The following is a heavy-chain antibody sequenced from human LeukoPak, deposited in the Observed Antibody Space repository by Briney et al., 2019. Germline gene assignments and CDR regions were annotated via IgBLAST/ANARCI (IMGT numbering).Heavy chain of an antibody. J-gene: IGHJ6*02. CDR3: ASRSSGWYSIDYYYGMDV. CDR2: IRYDGSNK. CDR1: GFTFSSYG. V-gene: IGHV3-30*02. D-gene: IGHD6-19*01. Sequence: GGSLRLSCAASGFTFSSYGMHWVRQAPGKGLEWVAFIRYDGSNKYYADSVKGRFTISRDNSKNTLYLQMNSLRAEDTAVYYCASRSSGWYSIDYYYGMDVWGQGTTVTVSS.